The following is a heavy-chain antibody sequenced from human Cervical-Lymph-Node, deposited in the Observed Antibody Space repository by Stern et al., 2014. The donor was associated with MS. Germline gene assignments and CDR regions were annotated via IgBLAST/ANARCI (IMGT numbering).Heavy chain of an antibody. CDR3: ARHFCARRNGRNYCYFDY. V-gene: IGHV5-51*01. CDR2: IRPGDSDT. CDR1: GYNLTNYW. J-gene: IGHJ4*02. D-gene: IGHD5-24*01. Sequence: EVQLVESGAEVKKTGGSLKISCKGSGYNLTNYWIRWVRQMPGKGLEWVAVIRPGDSDTRYRPSFKGQVSISADKPNNTVYLQCSPKASDTAMYYCARHFCARRNGRNYCYFDYWGQGTLVTVSS.